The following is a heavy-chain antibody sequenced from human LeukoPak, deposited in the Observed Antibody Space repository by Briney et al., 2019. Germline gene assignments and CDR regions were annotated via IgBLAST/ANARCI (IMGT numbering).Heavy chain of an antibody. V-gene: IGHV3-11*06. CDR3: AGAAAGYYYYYGMDV. CDR1: GFTFSDYY. Sequence: GGSLRLSCAASGFTFSDYYMSWIRQAPGKGLEWVSSISSRSSYIYYADSVKGRSTISRDNAKNSLYLQMNSLRAEDTAVYYCAGAAAGYYYYYGMDVWGQGTTVTVSS. D-gene: IGHD6-13*01. J-gene: IGHJ6*02. CDR2: ISSRSSYI.